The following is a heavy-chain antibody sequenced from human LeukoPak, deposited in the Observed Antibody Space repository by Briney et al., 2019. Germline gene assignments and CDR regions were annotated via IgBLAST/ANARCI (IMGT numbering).Heavy chain of an antibody. Sequence: ASVKVSCKASGYIFTGYYMRWVRQAPGQGLEWMGWINPNSGGTNYAQKFQGWVTMTRDTSISTAYMELSRLRSDDTAVYYCARSYCSSTSCYGYFDYWGQGTLVTVSS. D-gene: IGHD2-2*01. CDR3: ARSYCSSTSCYGYFDY. CDR2: INPNSGGT. CDR1: GYIFTGYY. V-gene: IGHV1-2*04. J-gene: IGHJ4*02.